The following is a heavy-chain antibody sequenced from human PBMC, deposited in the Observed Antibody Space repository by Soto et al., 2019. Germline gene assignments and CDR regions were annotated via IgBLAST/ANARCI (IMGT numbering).Heavy chain of an antibody. Sequence: QVQLQQWGAGLLKPSETLSLTCAVYGGSFSGYYWSWIRQPPGKGLEWIGEINHSGSTNYNPSLKSRVTISVDTSKNQFSLKRSSVTAADTAVYYCARGSCSGGSCYGRGKYYYYYYYMDVWGKGTTVTVSS. CDR2: INHSGST. V-gene: IGHV4-34*01. J-gene: IGHJ6*03. D-gene: IGHD2-15*01. CDR1: GGSFSGYY. CDR3: ARGSCSGGSCYGRGKYYYYYYYMDV.